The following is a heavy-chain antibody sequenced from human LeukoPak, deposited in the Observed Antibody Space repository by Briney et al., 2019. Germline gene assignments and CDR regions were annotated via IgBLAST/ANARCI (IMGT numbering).Heavy chain of an antibody. CDR3: ASTPYYYGSGSYPFDY. J-gene: IGHJ4*02. CDR1: GYTLTELS. Sequence: ASVKASCKASGYTLTELSMHWVRQAPGKGLEWMGGFDPEDGETIYAQKFQGRVTMTEDTSTDTAYMELSSLRSEDTAVYYCASTPYYYGSGSYPFDYWGQGTLVTVSS. CDR2: FDPEDGET. D-gene: IGHD3-10*01. V-gene: IGHV1-24*01.